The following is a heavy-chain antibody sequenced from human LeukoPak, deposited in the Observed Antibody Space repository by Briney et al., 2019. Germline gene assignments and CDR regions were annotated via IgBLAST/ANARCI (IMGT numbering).Heavy chain of an antibody. D-gene: IGHD6-19*01. Sequence: ASVKVSCKASGYTSTTYYMHWVRQAPGQGLEWMGLINFSDGNTHYAERFQGRVTMTRDTSTGTVYMELSSLRFEDAVVYYCATDKSGWGHAPYWGQGTLVTVPS. CDR2: INFSDGNT. CDR1: GYTSTTYY. CDR3: ATDKSGWGHAPY. V-gene: IGHV1-46*01. J-gene: IGHJ4*02.